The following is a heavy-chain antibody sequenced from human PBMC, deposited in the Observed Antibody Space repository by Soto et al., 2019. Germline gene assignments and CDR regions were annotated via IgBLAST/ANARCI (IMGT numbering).Heavy chain of an antibody. CDR1: GFTFSDYY. J-gene: IGHJ4*02. D-gene: IGHD2-21*02. V-gene: IGHV3-11*06. CDR3: ARSGDNYNLLDY. Sequence: QVQLEESGGGWVKPGGSLRLSCDASGFTFSDYYMSWIRQAPGKGLEWIAYSSNSGTFTKYADSVKGRFSISRDNAKNSLYLQNNNLSGEDTATYFCARSGDNYNLLDYWGQGTPVTVSS. CDR2: SSNSGTFT.